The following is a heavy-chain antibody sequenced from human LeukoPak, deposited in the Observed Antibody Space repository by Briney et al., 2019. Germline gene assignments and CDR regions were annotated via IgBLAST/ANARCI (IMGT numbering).Heavy chain of an antibody. J-gene: IGHJ4*02. CDR3: ARDSSGCYPVVY. CDR1: GFTFSSYS. Sequence: PGGSLRLSCAASGFTFSSYSMNWVRQAPGKGLEWVSSISSSRSYIYYADSVKGRFTISRDNAKNSLYLQMNSLRAEDTAVYYCARDSSGCYPVVYWGQGTLVTVSS. V-gene: IGHV3-21*01. CDR2: ISSSRSYI. D-gene: IGHD6-19*01.